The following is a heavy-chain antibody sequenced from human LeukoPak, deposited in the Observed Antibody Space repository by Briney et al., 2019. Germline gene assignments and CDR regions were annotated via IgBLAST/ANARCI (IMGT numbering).Heavy chain of an antibody. CDR1: VGSMSSHY. V-gene: IGHV4-59*11. CDR3: ARIYPFWSGPYSTSYYFDN. J-gene: IGHJ4*02. CDR2: IYYSGST. Sequence: SETLSLTCTVSVGSMSSHYWSWIRQPPGKGLEWIGDIYYSGSTNYNPSLKSRIAISVDTSKNQFSLKLSSVTAADTAVYYCARIYPFWSGPYSTSYYFDNWGQGTLVAVSS. D-gene: IGHD3-3*01.